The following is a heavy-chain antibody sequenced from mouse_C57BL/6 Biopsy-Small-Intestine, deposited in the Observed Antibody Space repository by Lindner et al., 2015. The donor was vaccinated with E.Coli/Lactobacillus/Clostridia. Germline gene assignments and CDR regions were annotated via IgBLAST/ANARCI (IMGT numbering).Heavy chain of an antibody. CDR3: ARHGNYFDF. Sequence: VQLQESGPELVKPGASVKISCKASGYAFSSSWMNWVKQRPGKGLEWIGRIYPGDGDTNYNGKFKGKATLTADKSSSTAYMQLNSLTSEDSAVYYCARHGNYFDFWGQGTTLTVSS. CDR1: GYAFSSSW. CDR2: IYPGDGDT. J-gene: IGHJ2*01. V-gene: IGHV1-82*01. D-gene: IGHD2-1*01.